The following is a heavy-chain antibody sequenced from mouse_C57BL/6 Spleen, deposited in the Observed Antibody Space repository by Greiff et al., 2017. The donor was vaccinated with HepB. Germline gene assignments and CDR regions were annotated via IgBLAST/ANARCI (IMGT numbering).Heavy chain of an antibody. V-gene: IGHV3-6*01. D-gene: IGHD1-1*01. CDR3: AVVAGVDWYFDV. CDR2: ISYDGSN. J-gene: IGHJ1*03. Sequence: EVKLQESGPGLVKPSQSLSLTCSVTGYSITSGYYWNWIRQFPGNKLEWMGYISYDGSNNYNPSLKNRISITRDTSKNQFFLKLNSVTTEDTATYYCAVVAGVDWYFDVWGTGTTVTVSS. CDR1: GYSITSGYY.